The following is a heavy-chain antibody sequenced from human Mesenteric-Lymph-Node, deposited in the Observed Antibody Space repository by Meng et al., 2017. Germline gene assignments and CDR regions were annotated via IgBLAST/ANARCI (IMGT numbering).Heavy chain of an antibody. J-gene: IGHJ4*02. Sequence: LSLTCAASGFTFSSYGMHWVRQAPGKGLEWVAVIWYDGSNKYYADSVKGRFTISRDNSKNTLYLQMNSLRAEDTAVYYCARVFLRGSSGYYYDYWGQGTLVTVSS. CDR2: IWYDGSNK. V-gene: IGHV3-33*01. D-gene: IGHD3-22*01. CDR1: GFTFSSYG. CDR3: ARVFLRGSSGYYYDY.